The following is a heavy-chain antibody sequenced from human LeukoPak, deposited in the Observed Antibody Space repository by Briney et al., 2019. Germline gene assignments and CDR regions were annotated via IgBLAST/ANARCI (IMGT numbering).Heavy chain of an antibody. CDR1: GFTFSTYS. Sequence: GGSLRLSCAASGFTFSTYSTKWVRQAPGKGLEWVASIKEDGSDKYYVDSVKGRFSITRDNAKNSLYLQMNSLRTEDTAVYYCAKGGHYNFDYWGQGTLVTVSS. J-gene: IGHJ4*02. CDR3: AKGGHYNFDY. CDR2: IKEDGSDK. D-gene: IGHD4-11*01. V-gene: IGHV3-7*01.